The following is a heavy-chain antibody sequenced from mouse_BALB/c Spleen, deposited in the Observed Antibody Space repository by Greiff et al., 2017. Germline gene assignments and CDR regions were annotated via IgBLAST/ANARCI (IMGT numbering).Heavy chain of an antibody. D-gene: IGHD2-14*01. CDR1: GYTFTSYW. CDR3: ARSRYDYYAMDY. Sequence: QVQLQQSGAELAKPGASVKMSCKASGYTFTSYWMHWVKQRPGQGLEWIGYINPSTGYTEYNQKFKDKATLTADKSSSTAYMQLSSLTSEDSAVYYCARSRYDYYAMDYWGQGTSVTVSS. J-gene: IGHJ4*01. CDR2: INPSTGYT. V-gene: IGHV1-7*01.